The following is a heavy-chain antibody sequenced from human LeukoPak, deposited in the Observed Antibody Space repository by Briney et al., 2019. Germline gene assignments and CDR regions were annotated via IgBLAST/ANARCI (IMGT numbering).Heavy chain of an antibody. D-gene: IGHD3-22*01. CDR2: IYSGGST. Sequence: GGSLRLSCAASGFTVSSNYMSWVRQAPGKGLEWVSVIYSGGSTYYADSVKGRFTISRDNSKNTLYLQMNRLRAEDTAVYYCARVSGNHCYDTTRPDYWGQGTLVTVSS. V-gene: IGHV3-66*01. CDR1: GFTVSSNY. J-gene: IGHJ4*02. CDR3: ARVSGNHCYDTTRPDY.